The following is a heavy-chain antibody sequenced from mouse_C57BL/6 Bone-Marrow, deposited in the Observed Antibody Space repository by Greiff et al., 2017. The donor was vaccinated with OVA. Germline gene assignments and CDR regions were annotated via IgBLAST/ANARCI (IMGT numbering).Heavy chain of an antibody. Sequence: QVTLKVSGPGILQPSQTLSLTCSFSGFSLSTFGMGVGWIRQPSGKGLEWLAHIWWDDDKYYNPALKSRLTISKDTSKNQVCLKIANVDTADTATYYCARSNYDDDGGYAMDDWGQGTSVTVSS. V-gene: IGHV8-8*01. CDR1: GFSLSTFGMG. D-gene: IGHD2-4*01. CDR2: IWWDDDK. J-gene: IGHJ4*01. CDR3: ARSNYDDDGGYAMDD.